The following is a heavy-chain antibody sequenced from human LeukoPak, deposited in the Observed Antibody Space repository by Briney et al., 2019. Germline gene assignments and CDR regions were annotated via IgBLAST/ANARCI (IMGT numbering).Heavy chain of an antibody. V-gene: IGHV4-61*01. J-gene: IGHJ4*02. CDR1: GYSVSSGSYY. CDR2: IYYSGST. CDR3: ARDTTNVYYYDTSGYDH. D-gene: IGHD3-22*01. Sequence: SETLSLTCTVSGYSVSSGSYYWSWIRQPPGKGLEWIGYIYYSGSTSYNPSLNSRVTISLDTSKNQFSLKLSSGTAADTAIYYCARDTTNVYYYDTSGYDHWGQGTLVTVSS.